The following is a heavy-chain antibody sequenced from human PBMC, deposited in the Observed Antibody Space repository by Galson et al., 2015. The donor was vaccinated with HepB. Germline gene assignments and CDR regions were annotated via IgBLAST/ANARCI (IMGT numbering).Heavy chain of an antibody. CDR1: GYTFTSYY. J-gene: IGHJ4*02. D-gene: IGHD6-13*01. Sequence: SVKVSCKASGYTFTSYYMHWVRQAPGQGLEWMGIINPSGGSTSYAQKFQGRVTMTRDTSTSTVYMELSSLRSEDTAVYYCARAPSTAGPFFYFDYWGQGTLVTVSS. V-gene: IGHV1-46*01. CDR3: ARAPSTAGPFFYFDY. CDR2: INPSGGST.